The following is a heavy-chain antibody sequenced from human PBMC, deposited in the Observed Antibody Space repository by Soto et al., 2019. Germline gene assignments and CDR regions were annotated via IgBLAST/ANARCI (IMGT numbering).Heavy chain of an antibody. CDR2: INRDGTST. Sequence: GGSLRLACAASGFAFNSYWMHWLRQVPGKGPVWVARINRDGTSTDYADSVRGRFTISRDNAKNMLSLQMSSLRVEDTAVYYCAREYGDFLLPFALWGQGTLVTVSS. CDR3: AREYGDFLLPFAL. D-gene: IGHD2-21*02. V-gene: IGHV3-74*01. J-gene: IGHJ4*02. CDR1: GFAFNSYW.